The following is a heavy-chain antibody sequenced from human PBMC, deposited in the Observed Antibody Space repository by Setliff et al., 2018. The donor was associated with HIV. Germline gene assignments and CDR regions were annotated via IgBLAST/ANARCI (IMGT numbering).Heavy chain of an antibody. J-gene: IGHJ4*02. CDR2: INGNTNT. CDR1: NGYLGAHF. CDR3: ASPLVVSTGGVFDY. D-gene: IGHD4-17*01. Sequence: PSPTLSLPCAVYNGYLGAHFWTWIRQPPGKGLEWIGNINGNTNTNYNPALQSRVRMSMDTSKNQFSLKLRSVTAADTSLYYCASPLVVSTGGVFDYWGQGNLVTVSS. V-gene: IGHV4-34*01.